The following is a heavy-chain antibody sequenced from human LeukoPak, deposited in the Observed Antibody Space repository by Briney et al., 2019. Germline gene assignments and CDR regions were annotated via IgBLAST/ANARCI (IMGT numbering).Heavy chain of an antibody. Sequence: SETLSLTCTVSGGSISSGGYYWSWIRQHPGKGLEWIGYIYYSGSTYYNPSLKSRVTISVDTSKNQFSLKLSSVTAADTAVYYCAREYPGGYFDYWGQGTLVTVSS. CDR1: GGSISSGGYY. CDR2: IYYSGST. V-gene: IGHV4-31*03. CDR3: AREYPGGYFDY. J-gene: IGHJ4*02. D-gene: IGHD2-2*01.